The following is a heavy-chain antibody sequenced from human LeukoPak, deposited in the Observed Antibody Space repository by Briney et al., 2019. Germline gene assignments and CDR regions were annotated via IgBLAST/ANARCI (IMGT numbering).Heavy chain of an antibody. V-gene: IGHV3-9*01. Sequence: GGSLRLSCAASGFTFDDYAMHWVRQAPGKGLEWVSGISWNSGSIGYADSVKGRFAISRDNAKNSLYLQMNSLRAEDTALYYCAKKERDYFDYWGQGTLVTVSS. CDR3: AKKERDYFDY. CDR1: GFTFDDYA. CDR2: ISWNSGSI. J-gene: IGHJ4*02.